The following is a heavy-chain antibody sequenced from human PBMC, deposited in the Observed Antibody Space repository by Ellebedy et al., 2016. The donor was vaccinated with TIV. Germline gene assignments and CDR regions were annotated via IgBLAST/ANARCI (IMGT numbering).Heavy chain of an antibody. CDR3: AKARGSSVIDYNYYGMDV. Sequence: GESLKISXAASGFTFRADWMHWVRQAPGKGLVWVSRINSDGGTTNYADSVKDRFTISRDNAKNTLYLQMNSLRAEDTAVYYCAKARGSSVIDYNYYGMDVWGQGTTVTVSS. V-gene: IGHV3-74*01. J-gene: IGHJ6*02. CDR1: GFTFRADW. D-gene: IGHD2-21*01. CDR2: INSDGGTT.